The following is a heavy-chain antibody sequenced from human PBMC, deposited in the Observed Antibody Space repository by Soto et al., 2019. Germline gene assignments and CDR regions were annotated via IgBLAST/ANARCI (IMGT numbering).Heavy chain of an antibody. J-gene: IGHJ4*02. CDR1: SASRSSSTYY. Sequence: SSETLSLTCSVSSASRSSSTYYWSWIRQPPGRGPEWIGSIYYSGNTYYKPSLKSRVSISIDTSRNQFSLKLTSVTAADTGVYYCARSSPFHYWGPGTLVTVSS. CDR3: ARSSPFHY. D-gene: IGHD6-6*01. V-gene: IGHV4-39*01. CDR2: IYYSGNT.